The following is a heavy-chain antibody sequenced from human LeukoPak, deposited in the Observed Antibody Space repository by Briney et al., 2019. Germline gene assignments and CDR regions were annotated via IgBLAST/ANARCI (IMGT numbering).Heavy chain of an antibody. CDR3: ARVNYDSKTYYYYMDV. V-gene: IGHV4-30-4*08. CDR1: GRSISSGDYY. D-gene: IGHD3-22*01. Sequence: TLSLTCTVSGRSISSGDYYWSWIRQPPGKGLEWNGYIYYSGSTYYNPSLKSRVTISVDTSKNQFSLKLSSVTAADTAVYYCARVNYDSKTYYYYMDVWGKGTTVTVSS. J-gene: IGHJ6*03. CDR2: IYYSGST.